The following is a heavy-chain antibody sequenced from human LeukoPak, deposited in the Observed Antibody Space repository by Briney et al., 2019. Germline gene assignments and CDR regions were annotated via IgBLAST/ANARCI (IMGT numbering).Heavy chain of an antibody. D-gene: IGHD3-9*01. CDR2: MNPNSGNT. CDR1: GYTFTSYD. V-gene: IGHV1-8*01. CDR3: ARVLRYFDWLPWDYYGMDV. Sequence: ASVKVSCKASGYTFTSYDINWVRQATGQGLEWMGWMNPNSGNTGYAQKFQGRVTMTRNTSISTAYMELSSLRSEDTAVYYCARVLRYFDWLPWDYYGMDVWGQGTTVTVSS. J-gene: IGHJ6*02.